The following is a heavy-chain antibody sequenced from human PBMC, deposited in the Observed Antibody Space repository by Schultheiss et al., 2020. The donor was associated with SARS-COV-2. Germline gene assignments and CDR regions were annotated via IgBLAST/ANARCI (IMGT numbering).Heavy chain of an antibody. J-gene: IGHJ4*02. CDR1: GFIFSDYY. CDR3: ARDPGTYKYFDH. Sequence: GGSLRLSCVTSGFIFSDYYMSWIRQAPGKGLEWVSYISDSGVTKYYADSVKGRFTISRDNAKKTLSLQMNSLRAEDTAVYYCARDPGTYKYFDHWGQGTLVTVSS. D-gene: IGHD3-10*01. V-gene: IGHV3-11*01. CDR2: ISDSGVTK.